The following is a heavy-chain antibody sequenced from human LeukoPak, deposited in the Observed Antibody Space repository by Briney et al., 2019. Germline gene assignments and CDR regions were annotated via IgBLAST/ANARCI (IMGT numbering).Heavy chain of an antibody. J-gene: IGHJ4*02. CDR3: ARLTGTQLLWFGELPYYFDY. CDR1: GYSFTSYW. Sequence: GESLKISCKGSGYSFTSYWIGWVRPMPGKGLEWMGIIYTGDSDTRYSPSFQGQVTISADKSISTAYLQWSSLKASDTAMYYCARLTGTQLLWFGELPYYFDYWGQGTLVTVSS. V-gene: IGHV5-51*01. CDR2: IYTGDSDT. D-gene: IGHD3-10*01.